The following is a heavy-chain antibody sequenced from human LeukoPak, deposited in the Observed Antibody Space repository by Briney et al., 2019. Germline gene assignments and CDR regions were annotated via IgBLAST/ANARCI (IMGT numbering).Heavy chain of an antibody. CDR1: GGSISSYY. V-gene: IGHV4-59*01. CDR2: IYYSGST. CDR3: ATFAGCSSTSCKGFDY. Sequence: SETLSLTCTVSGGSISSYYWSWIRQPPGKGLEWIGYIYYSGSTNYNPSLKSRVTISVDTSKNQFSLKLSSVTAADTAVYYCATFAGCSSTSCKGFDYWGQGTLVTVSS. J-gene: IGHJ4*02. D-gene: IGHD2-2*01.